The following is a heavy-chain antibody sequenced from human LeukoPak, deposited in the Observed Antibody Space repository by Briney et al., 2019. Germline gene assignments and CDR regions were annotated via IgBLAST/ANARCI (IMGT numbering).Heavy chain of an antibody. Sequence: PGGSLRLSCAASGFTFSSYAMHWVRQAPGKGLECVAVISYDGSNKYYADSVKGRFTISRDNSKNTLYLQMNSLRAEDTAVYYCARHSEWLRFLDYWGQGTLVTVSS. J-gene: IGHJ4*02. CDR3: ARHSEWLRFLDY. V-gene: IGHV3-30-3*01. D-gene: IGHD5-12*01. CDR1: GFTFSSYA. CDR2: ISYDGSNK.